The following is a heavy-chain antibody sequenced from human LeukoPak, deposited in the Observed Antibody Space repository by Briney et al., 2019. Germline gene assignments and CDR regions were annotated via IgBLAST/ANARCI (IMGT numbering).Heavy chain of an antibody. D-gene: IGHD4-17*01. CDR2: IYYSGST. Sequence: PSETLSLTCTVSGGSISSSSYYWGWIRQPPGKGLEWIGYIYYSGSTNYNPSLKSRVTISVDTSKNQFSLKLSSVTAADTAVYYCARDLYRDGHGDASRFDPWGQGTLVTVSS. J-gene: IGHJ5*02. V-gene: IGHV4-61*01. CDR1: GGSISSSSYY. CDR3: ARDLYRDGHGDASRFDP.